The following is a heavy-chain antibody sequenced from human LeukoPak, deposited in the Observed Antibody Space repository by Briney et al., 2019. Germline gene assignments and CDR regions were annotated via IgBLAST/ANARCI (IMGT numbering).Heavy chain of an antibody. CDR1: GFTFSNAW. V-gene: IGHV3-15*01. Sequence: GGSLRLSCAASGFTFSNAWMSWVRQAPGKGLEWVGRIKSKTDGGTTDYAAPVKGRFTISRDDSKNTLYLQMNSLKTEDTAVYYCTTSEFNIGDYGLWAFDIWGQGTMVTVSS. CDR3: TTSEFNIGDYGLWAFDI. J-gene: IGHJ3*02. D-gene: IGHD4-17*01. CDR2: IKSKTDGGTT.